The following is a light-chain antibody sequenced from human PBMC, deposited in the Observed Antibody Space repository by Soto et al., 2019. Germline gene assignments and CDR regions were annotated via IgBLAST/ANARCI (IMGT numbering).Light chain of an antibody. J-gene: IGKJ1*01. CDR3: QQRSNWPRT. Sequence: EIVLTQSPATLSLSPGERATLSCRASQSVSSYLAWYQQKPGQAPRLLFSDASTRATGIPARFSGSGSGTDFTLTISSLEPEDFAVYYCQQRSNWPRTFGQGTKVEIK. CDR1: QSVSSY. V-gene: IGKV3-11*01. CDR2: DAS.